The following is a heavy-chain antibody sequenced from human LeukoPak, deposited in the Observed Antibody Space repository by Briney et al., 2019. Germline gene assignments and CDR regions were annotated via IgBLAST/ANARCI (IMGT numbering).Heavy chain of an antibody. Sequence: PGGSLRLSCIASGFTFSSYEMDWVRRAPGKGLEWVSYIGSSGGSRYYADSVKGRFTTSRDNAKNSLYLRMNSLRAEDAAVYYCARVDGDAFDIWGPGTMVTVSS. CDR2: IGSSGGSR. V-gene: IGHV3-48*03. J-gene: IGHJ3*02. CDR3: ARVDGDAFDI. CDR1: GFTFSSYE. D-gene: IGHD2-2*03.